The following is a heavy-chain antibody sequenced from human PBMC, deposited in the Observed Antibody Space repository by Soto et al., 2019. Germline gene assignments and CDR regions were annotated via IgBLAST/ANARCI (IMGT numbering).Heavy chain of an antibody. D-gene: IGHD3-10*01. CDR2: INPNSGNI. CDR1: GYTFTSYS. V-gene: IGHV1-8*02. Sequence: SVKVSCKASGYTFTSYSIHWVRQATGHGLEWMGWINPNSGNIGYAQRFQGRVTMTRDTAIRTAYMEVSSLRSDDTAVYYCARGRASGSYYLLDYWGQGTLVTVSS. J-gene: IGHJ4*02. CDR3: ARGRASGSYYLLDY.